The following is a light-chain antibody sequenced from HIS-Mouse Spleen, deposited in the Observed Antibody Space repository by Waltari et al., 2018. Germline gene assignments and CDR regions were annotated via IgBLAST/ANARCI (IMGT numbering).Light chain of an antibody. V-gene: IGLV2-8*01. J-gene: IGLJ2*01. CDR1: SSDVGGYNS. CDR3: SSYAGSNNYVV. Sequence: QSALTQPPSASGSPGQSVTISCTGTSSDVGGYNSVSLYQKHPGKAPKLMIYEVSKRPSGVPDRFSGSKSGNTASLTVSGLQAEDEADYYCSSYAGSNNYVVFGGGTKLTVL. CDR2: EVS.